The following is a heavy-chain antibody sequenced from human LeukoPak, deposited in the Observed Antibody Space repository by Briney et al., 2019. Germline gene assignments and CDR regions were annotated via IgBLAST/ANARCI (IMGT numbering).Heavy chain of an antibody. Sequence: ASVKVSCKASGYTFTGYYIHWVRQAPGQGLEWMAWIYPNSGDTKYAQKFQGRITMTRDTSISTVYMDLSRLRSDDTAVYYCARDRCSGGSCAPFDPWGQGTLVTVSS. CDR3: ARDRCSGGSCAPFDP. J-gene: IGHJ5*02. CDR2: IYPNSGDT. V-gene: IGHV1-2*02. D-gene: IGHD2-15*01. CDR1: GYTFTGYY.